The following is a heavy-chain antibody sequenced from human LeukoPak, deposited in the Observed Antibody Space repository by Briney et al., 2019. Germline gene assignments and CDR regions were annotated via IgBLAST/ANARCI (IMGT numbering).Heavy chain of an antibody. Sequence: SETLSLTCTVSSGSISSHYWSWIRQPPGKGLEWIGYIYYSGSTNYNPSLKSRVTISVDTSKNQFSLKLSSVTAADTAVYYCARGAANFDYWGQGTLVTVSS. CDR2: IYYSGST. CDR3: ARGAANFDY. J-gene: IGHJ4*02. V-gene: IGHV4-59*11. D-gene: IGHD2-15*01. CDR1: SGSISSHY.